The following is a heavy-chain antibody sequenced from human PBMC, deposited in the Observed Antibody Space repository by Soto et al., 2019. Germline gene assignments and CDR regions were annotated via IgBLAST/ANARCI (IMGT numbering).Heavy chain of an antibody. CDR2: ISSTNTYT. V-gene: IGHV3-11*05. Sequence: QVQLVESGGGLVKPGGSLRLSCAASGFTFSDYYMTWIRQAPGKGLEWVSYISSTNTYTQYADSVKGRFTISRDNARHSLYLQMNGLRAEDTAVYYCARRRGYGDYAFDYWGQGTLVTVSS. D-gene: IGHD4-17*01. CDR1: GFTFSDYY. CDR3: ARRRGYGDYAFDY. J-gene: IGHJ4*02.